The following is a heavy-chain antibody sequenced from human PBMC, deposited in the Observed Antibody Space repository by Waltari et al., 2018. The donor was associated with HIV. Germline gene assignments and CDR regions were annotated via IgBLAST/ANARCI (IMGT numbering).Heavy chain of an antibody. V-gene: IGHV1-24*01. CDR2: FDPEDRET. D-gene: IGHD6-19*01. Sequence: QVQLVKSGAEVMKPGASVKVSCKVSGNILTALSIHWVRQAPGEGLEWMGGFDPEDRETIYAQKFQGRVTMTEDTSTDTTYMELSSLRSEDTAVYYYATTRQWLVHSGLDVWGQGTTVTVSS. CDR1: GNILTALS. CDR3: ATTRQWLVHSGLDV. J-gene: IGHJ6*02.